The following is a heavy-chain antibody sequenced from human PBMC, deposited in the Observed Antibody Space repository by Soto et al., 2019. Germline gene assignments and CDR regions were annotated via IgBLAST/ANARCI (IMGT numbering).Heavy chain of an antibody. CDR3: ARDGRARDCSGATCYFRFYWFDH. Sequence: AAVKISCKASGYTFTDYYIHWMRQAPGQGLEWMGWINPNSGGANFAQKFQGRVSLTRDTSTSTAYMQLRSLISDDTAVYYCARDGRARDCSGATCYFRFYWFDHWGQGTLVPVSS. J-gene: IGHJ5*02. D-gene: IGHD2-15*01. V-gene: IGHV1-2*02. CDR1: GYTFTDYY. CDR2: INPNSGGA.